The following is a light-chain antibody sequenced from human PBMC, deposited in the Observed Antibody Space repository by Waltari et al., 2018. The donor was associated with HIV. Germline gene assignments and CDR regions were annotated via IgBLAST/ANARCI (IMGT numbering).Light chain of an antibody. J-gene: IGLJ2*01. Sequence: QSVLTQPPSLSAAPGQKVSITCSGSSSNIGVNYVSWYQQFPRTAPKLLIYDNNERPSGIPDRFSGSKSCTSATLDITGLRTGDEADYYCVSWDSSLRGVLFGGGTKLTVL. CDR1: SSNIGVNY. V-gene: IGLV1-51*01. CDR2: DNN. CDR3: VSWDSSLRGVL.